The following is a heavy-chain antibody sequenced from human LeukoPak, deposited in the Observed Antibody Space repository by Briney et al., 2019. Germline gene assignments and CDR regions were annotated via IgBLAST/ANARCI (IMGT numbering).Heavy chain of an antibody. J-gene: IGHJ4*02. D-gene: IGHD3-10*01. V-gene: IGHV3-30*03. CDR2: KSYDGSNK. Sequence: GGSLRLSCAASGFTFSSYGMHWVRQAPGKGLEWVAVKSYDGSNKYYADSVKGRFTISRNNSKNTLYLQMNSLRAEDTAVYYCYSGIGICHAGGDFDYWGQGTLVTVSS. CDR1: GFTFSSYG. CDR3: YSGIGICHAGGDFDY.